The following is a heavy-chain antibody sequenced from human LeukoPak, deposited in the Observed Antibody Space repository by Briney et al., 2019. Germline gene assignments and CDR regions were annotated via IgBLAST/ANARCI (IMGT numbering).Heavy chain of an antibody. CDR2: MYYSGSS. J-gene: IGHJ4*02. D-gene: IGHD6-13*01. CDR1: GGSISSYF. Sequence: PSETLSLTCTVSGGSISSYFWSWIRQPPGKGLEWIGYMYYSGSSNYKPSLKSRVTISIDTSKSQFSLKLSSVTAADTAVYYCARGGIAAAGTRVDYWGQGTLVTVSS. CDR3: ARGGIAAAGTRVDY. V-gene: IGHV4-59*01.